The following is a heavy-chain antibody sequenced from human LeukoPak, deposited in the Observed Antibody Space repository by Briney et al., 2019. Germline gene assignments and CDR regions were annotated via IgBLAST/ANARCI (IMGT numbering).Heavy chain of an antibody. J-gene: IGHJ4*02. CDR3: ARVGGAYYGSGSYYSGY. V-gene: IGHV3-7*01. CDR2: IKQDGSEK. CDR1: GFTFSSYW. D-gene: IGHD3-10*01. Sequence: GGSLRLSCAASGFTFSSYWMSWVRQAPGKGVEWVANIKQDGSEKYYVDSVKGRFTISRDNAKNSLYLQMNSLRAEDTAVYYCARVGGAYYGSGSYYSGYWGQGTLVTVSS.